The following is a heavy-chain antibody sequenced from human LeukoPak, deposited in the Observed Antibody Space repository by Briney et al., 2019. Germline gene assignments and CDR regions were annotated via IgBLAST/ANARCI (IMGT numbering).Heavy chain of an antibody. V-gene: IGHV3-7*03. CDR3: ARDLAGTYGDYGEACDY. CDR1: GFTFSSYW. J-gene: IGHJ4*02. CDR2: IKQDGSEK. D-gene: IGHD4-17*01. Sequence: GGSLRLFCAASGFTFSSYWMSWLRHAPGKGLEWVANIKQDGSEKYYVDSVKGRFTISRDNAKNSLYLQMNSLRAEDTALYYCARDLAGTYGDYGEACDYWGQGTLVTVSS.